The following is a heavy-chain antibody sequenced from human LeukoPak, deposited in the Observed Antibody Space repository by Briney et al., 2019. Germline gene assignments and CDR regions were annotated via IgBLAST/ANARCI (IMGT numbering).Heavy chain of an antibody. CDR1: GGTFSSYT. Sequence: SVKVSCKASGGTFSSYTISWVRQAPGQGLEWMGMIIPILGIANYAQKFQGRVTITADKSTSTAYMELSSLRSEDTAVYYCARDCPNYDSSGYYFDYWGQGTLVTVSS. CDR2: IIPILGIA. CDR3: ARDCPNYDSSGYYFDY. V-gene: IGHV1-69*04. D-gene: IGHD3-22*01. J-gene: IGHJ4*02.